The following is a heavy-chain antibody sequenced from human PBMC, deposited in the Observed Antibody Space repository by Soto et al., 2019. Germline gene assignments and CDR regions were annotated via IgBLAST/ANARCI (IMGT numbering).Heavy chain of an antibody. D-gene: IGHD3-22*01. V-gene: IGHV1-46*01. CDR1: GYTVTSYY. Sequence: ASVKVSCKASGYTVTSYYMHWVRQAPGQGLEWMGIINPSGGSTSYAQKFQGRVTMTRDTSTSTVYMELSSLRSEDTAVYYCARVNYYDSSGYIRYYYSYGMDVWGQGTTVTVSS. J-gene: IGHJ6*02. CDR2: INPSGGST. CDR3: ARVNYYDSSGYIRYYYSYGMDV.